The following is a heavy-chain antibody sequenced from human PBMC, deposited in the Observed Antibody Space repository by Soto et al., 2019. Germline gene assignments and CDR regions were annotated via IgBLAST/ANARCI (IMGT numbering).Heavy chain of an antibody. J-gene: IGHJ6*03. CDR2: IYYSGST. V-gene: IGHV4-61*01. Sequence: TCTVSGGSISSSSYYWSWIRQPPGKGLEWIGYIYYSGSTNYNPSLKSRVTISVDTSRNQFSLKLSSVTAADTAVYYCARMSAGYSLSDYYYMAVWGKGTTVTVSS. CDR1: GGSISSSSYY. D-gene: IGHD5-18*01. CDR3: ARMSAGYSLSDYYYMAV.